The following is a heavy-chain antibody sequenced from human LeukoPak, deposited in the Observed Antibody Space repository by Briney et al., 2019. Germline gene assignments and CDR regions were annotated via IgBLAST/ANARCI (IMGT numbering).Heavy chain of an antibody. CDR3: ASGGAFDI. J-gene: IGHJ3*02. CDR1: GFTFSSYW. Sequence: PGGSLRLSCAASGFTFSSYWMSWVRQAPGKGLEWVAILKQDGSENYCVDSVKGRFTISRDNAKNSLYLQMNSLRAEDTAVYYCASGGAFDIWGQGTMVTVSS. V-gene: IGHV3-7*01. D-gene: IGHD3-10*01. CDR2: LKQDGSEN.